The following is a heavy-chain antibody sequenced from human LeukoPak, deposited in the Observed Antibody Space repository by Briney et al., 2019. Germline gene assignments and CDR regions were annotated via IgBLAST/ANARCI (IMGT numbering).Heavy chain of an antibody. V-gene: IGHV4-59*01. D-gene: IGHD5-24*01. Sequence: PSETLSLTCTVSGGSISSYYWSWIRQPPGKGLEWIGYIYYSGSTNYNPSLKSRVTISVDTSKNQFSLKLSSVTAADSAVYYCARDGDGYDIWGQGTMVTVSS. CDR3: ARDGDGYDI. CDR2: IYYSGST. CDR1: GGSISSYY. J-gene: IGHJ3*02.